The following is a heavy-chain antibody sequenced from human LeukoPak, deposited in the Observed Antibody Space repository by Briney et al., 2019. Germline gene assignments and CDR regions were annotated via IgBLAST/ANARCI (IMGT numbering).Heavy chain of an antibody. V-gene: IGHV3-7*01. CDR3: ARDMKYCSGGSCYSCDY. CDR2: TSPNGRDT. D-gene: IGHD2-15*01. J-gene: IGHJ4*02. CDR1: GFTFGTSW. Sequence: PGGSLRLSCAASGFTFGTSWMSWFRRAPGTGLQWVAHTSPNGRDTYYVDSVKGRFTISRDNAKNSLYLQMNSLRAEDTAVYYCARDMKYCSGGSCYSCDYWGQGTLVTVSS.